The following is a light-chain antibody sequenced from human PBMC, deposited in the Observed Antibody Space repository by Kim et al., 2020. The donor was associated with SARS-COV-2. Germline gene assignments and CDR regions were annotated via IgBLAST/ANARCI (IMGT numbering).Light chain of an antibody. CDR3: HSRDSSGNHQV. Sequence: LGQTVRITCQGDSLTTYYARWYQQKPGQAPVLVFYAKDNRPSGIPDRFSGSSSGNTASLTITETQAEDEADYFCHSRDSSGNHQVFGGGTKLTVL. V-gene: IGLV3-19*01. CDR2: AKD. J-gene: IGLJ2*01. CDR1: SLTTYY.